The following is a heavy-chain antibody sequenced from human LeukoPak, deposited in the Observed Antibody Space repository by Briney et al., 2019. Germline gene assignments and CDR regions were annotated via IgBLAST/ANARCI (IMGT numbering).Heavy chain of an antibody. Sequence: GRSLRLSCTGSGFTFGDHAMSWVRQAPGKGLEWVGFIRSKAYRGTTEYAASVKGRFTISRDDSASIAYLQMNSLRTEDTAVYYCARGPIQLWIHNAMDVWGQGTTVTVSS. CDR1: GFTFGDHA. CDR3: ARGPIQLWIHNAMDV. V-gene: IGHV3-49*04. CDR2: IRSKAYRGTT. J-gene: IGHJ6*02. D-gene: IGHD5-18*01.